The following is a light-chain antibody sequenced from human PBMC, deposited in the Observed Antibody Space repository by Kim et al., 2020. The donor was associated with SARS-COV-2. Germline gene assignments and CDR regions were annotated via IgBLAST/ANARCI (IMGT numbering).Light chain of an antibody. Sequence: TQPPSVSVSPGQTASITCSGDKLGDKYACWYQQKPGQSPVLVIYQDSKRPSGIPERFSGSNSGNTATLTISGTQAMDEADYYCQAWDSSVVFGGGT. CDR2: QDS. V-gene: IGLV3-1*01. J-gene: IGLJ2*01. CDR3: QAWDSSVV. CDR1: KLGDKY.